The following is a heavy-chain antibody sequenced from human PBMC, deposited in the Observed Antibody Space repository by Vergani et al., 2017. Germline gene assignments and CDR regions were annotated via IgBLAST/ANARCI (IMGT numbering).Heavy chain of an antibody. CDR1: GGSISSNNYY. Sequence: QLQLQESGPGLVKPSETLSLTCTVSGGSISSNNYYWGWIRQPPGKGLEWIGSFSSSGNTYYNPSLKSRVTISVDTSKNQFSLNLSSVTAADTAVYYCARDSRGTGDFDYWGRGTLVTVSS. V-gene: IGHV4-39*02. J-gene: IGHJ4*02. CDR3: ARDSRGTGDFDY. D-gene: IGHD7-27*01. CDR2: FSSSGNT.